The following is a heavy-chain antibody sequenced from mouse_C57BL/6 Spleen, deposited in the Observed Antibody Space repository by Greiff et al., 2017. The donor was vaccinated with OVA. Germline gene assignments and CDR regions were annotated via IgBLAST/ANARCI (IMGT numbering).Heavy chain of an antibody. V-gene: IGHV1-69*01. Sequence: QVQLQQSGAELVMPGASVKLSCKASGYTFTSYWMHWVKQRPGQGLEWIGEIDPSDSYTNYNQKFKGKSTLTVDKSSSTAYMQLSSLTSEDSAVYYCARDSSSHWYFDVWGTGTTVTVSS. CDR3: ARDSSSHWYFDV. J-gene: IGHJ1*03. CDR2: IDPSDSYT. CDR1: GYTFTSYW. D-gene: IGHD1-1*01.